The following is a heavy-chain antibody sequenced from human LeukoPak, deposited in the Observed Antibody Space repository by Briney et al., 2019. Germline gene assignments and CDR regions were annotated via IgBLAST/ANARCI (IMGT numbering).Heavy chain of an antibody. Sequence: GGSLRLSCAASGFTVSSNCMSWVRQAPGKGLEWVSLIYTDGSTYYADSVKGRFTISRDNAKNSLYLQMNSLRAEDTAIYYCARGKRGDLRDGSWYFDYWGQGTLVTVSS. CDR2: IYTDGST. V-gene: IGHV3-53*01. CDR3: ARGKRGDLRDGSWYFDY. J-gene: IGHJ4*02. D-gene: IGHD5-24*01. CDR1: GFTVSSNC.